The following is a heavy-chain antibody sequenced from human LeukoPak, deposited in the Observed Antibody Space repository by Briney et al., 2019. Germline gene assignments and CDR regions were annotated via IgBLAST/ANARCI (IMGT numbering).Heavy chain of an antibody. D-gene: IGHD6-13*01. CDR1: GFTFSSYD. CDR3: ARGGFFASAAAGIDY. Sequence: GGSLRLSCAASGFTFSSYDMHWVRQATGKGLEWVSAIGTAGDTYYPGSVKGRFTISRENAKNSLYLQMNSLRAGDTAVYYCARGGFFASAAAGIDYWGQGTLVTVSS. V-gene: IGHV3-13*01. CDR2: IGTAGDT. J-gene: IGHJ4*02.